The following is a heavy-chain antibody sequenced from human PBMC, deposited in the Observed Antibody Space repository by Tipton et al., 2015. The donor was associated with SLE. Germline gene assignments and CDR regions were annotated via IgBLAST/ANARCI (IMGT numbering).Heavy chain of an antibody. CDR2: IYYSGST. D-gene: IGHD5-18*01. CDR3: ARGGYSRGSAFDI. CDR1: GGSIGSGGYY. Sequence: LRLSCTVSGGSIGSGGYYWSWIRQHPGKGLEWIGYIYYSGSTYYNPSLKSRVTISVDTSKNQFSLKLSSVTAADTAVYYCARGGYSRGSAFDIWGQGTMVTVSS. V-gene: IGHV4-31*03. J-gene: IGHJ3*02.